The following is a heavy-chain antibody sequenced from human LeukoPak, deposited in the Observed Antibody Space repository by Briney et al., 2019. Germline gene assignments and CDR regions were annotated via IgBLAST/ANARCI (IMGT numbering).Heavy chain of an antibody. CDR1: GGTFSSYA. CDR3: ARVYGSAPRGAFDP. V-gene: IGHV1-69*04. Sequence: PRASVKVSCKASGGTFSSYAISWVRQAPGQGLEWMGRIIPILGIANYAQKFQGRVTITADKSTSTAYMELSSLRSEDTAVYYCARVYGSAPRGAFDPWGQGTLVTVSS. CDR2: IIPILGIA. D-gene: IGHD3-10*01. J-gene: IGHJ5*02.